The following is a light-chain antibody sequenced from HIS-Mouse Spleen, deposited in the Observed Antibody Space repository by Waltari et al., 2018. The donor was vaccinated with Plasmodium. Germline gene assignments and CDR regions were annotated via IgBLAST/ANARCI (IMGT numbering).Light chain of an antibody. Sequence: SYELTQPPSVSVSPGQTARITCSGDALPKKYAYWYQQKSGQAPVLVIHEDSKRPSGIPERFSGSGSGTMATLTIRGAQVEDEADYYCYSTDSSGNHRVFGGGTKLTVL. CDR1: ALPKKY. CDR3: YSTDSSGNHRV. V-gene: IGLV3-10*01. J-gene: IGLJ3*02. CDR2: EDS.